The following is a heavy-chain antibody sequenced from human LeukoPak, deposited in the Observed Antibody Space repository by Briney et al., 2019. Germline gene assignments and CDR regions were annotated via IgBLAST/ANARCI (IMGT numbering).Heavy chain of an antibody. CDR3: ARGLAVAGNYYYYYMDV. J-gene: IGHJ6*03. CDR1: GFTFDDYA. V-gene: IGHV3-9*01. CDR2: ISWNSGSI. Sequence: GGSLRLSCAASGFTFDDYAMHWVRQAPGKGLEWVSGISWNSGSIGYADSVKGRFTISRGNAKNSLYLQMNSLRAEDTAVYYCARGLAVAGNYYYYYMDVWGKGTTVTISS. D-gene: IGHD6-19*01.